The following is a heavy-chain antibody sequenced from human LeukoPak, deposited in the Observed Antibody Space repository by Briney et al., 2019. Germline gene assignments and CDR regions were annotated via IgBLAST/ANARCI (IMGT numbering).Heavy chain of an antibody. V-gene: IGHV3-21*04. CDR1: GFSFSSYS. D-gene: IGHD6-13*01. CDR2: ISSSSSYI. J-gene: IGHJ4*02. Sequence: GGSLRLSCAASGFSFSSYSMNWVRQAPGKGLEWVSSISSSSSYIYYADSMKGRFTISRDNSKNTLFLQMNSLRAEDTAVYYCARGGYSSSWYHFDYWGQGTLVTVSS. CDR3: ARGGYSSSWYHFDY.